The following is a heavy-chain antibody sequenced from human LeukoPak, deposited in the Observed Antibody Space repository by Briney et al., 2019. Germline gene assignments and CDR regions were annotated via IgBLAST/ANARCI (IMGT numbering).Heavy chain of an antibody. V-gene: IGHV4-59*01. J-gene: IGHJ2*01. CDR3: AREPRYSGSGIDGNWYFDV. CDR1: GGSISTYF. D-gene: IGHD3-10*01. CDR2: INDSGIT. Sequence: SETLSVTCSVSGGSISTYFWSWVRQSPGQGLEWIGYINDSGITKYNPSLKTRVTMSIDTSRNQFSLIVNSVTAADTAVYLCAREPRYSGSGIDGNWYFDVWGRGTLVIVSS.